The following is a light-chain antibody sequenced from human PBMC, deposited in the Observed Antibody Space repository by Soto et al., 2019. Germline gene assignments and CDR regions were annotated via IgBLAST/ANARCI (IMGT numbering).Light chain of an antibody. CDR1: DIGSKG. V-gene: IGLV3-21*04. CDR2: YHS. CDR3: QVWDSSSDHLV. Sequence: SYELTQPPSVSMAPGKTAKITCGGDDIGSKGVHWYQQKPGQAPVLVIYYHSARPSGIPERFSGSNFGNTATLTISRVEAGDEADYYCQVWDSSSDHLVFGGGTKLTVL. J-gene: IGLJ2*01.